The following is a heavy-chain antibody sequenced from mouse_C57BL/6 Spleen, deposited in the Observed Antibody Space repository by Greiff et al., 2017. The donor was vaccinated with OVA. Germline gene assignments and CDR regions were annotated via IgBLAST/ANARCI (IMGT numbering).Heavy chain of an antibody. V-gene: IGHV1-26*01. J-gene: IGHJ2*01. D-gene: IGHD2-13*01. CDR2: INPNNGGT. Sequence: VQLQQSGPELVKPGASVKISCKASGYTFTDYYMNWLKQRHGKSLAWIGDINPNNGGTSYNQKFKGKATVTVDKSSSTAYLELRSLTSEDSAVYYCATLDDSNFDYWGQGTTLTVSS. CDR1: GYTFTDYY. CDR3: ATLDDSNFDY.